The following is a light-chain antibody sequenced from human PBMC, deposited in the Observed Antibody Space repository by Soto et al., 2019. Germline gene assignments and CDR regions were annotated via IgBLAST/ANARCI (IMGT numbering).Light chain of an antibody. CDR1: QSISSTS. Sequence: VLTQSPGPLSLSPGERATLSCRASQSISSTSLAWYQHQPGQAPRLLVYGASVRASGIPDRFSGGGSGTDFTLTISRLEPEDFAVYYCQRYGNSPPLTCGGATKVEIK. CDR2: GAS. CDR3: QRYGNSPPLT. J-gene: IGKJ4*01. V-gene: IGKV3-20*01.